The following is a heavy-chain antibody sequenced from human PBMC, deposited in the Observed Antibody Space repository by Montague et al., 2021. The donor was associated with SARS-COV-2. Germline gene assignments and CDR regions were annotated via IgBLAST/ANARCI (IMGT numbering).Heavy chain of an antibody. CDR2: IYASGIT. J-gene: IGHJ4*02. Sequence: SETLSLTCTVSGGSISSGGYYWSWIRQHPGKGLEWIGYIYASGITHYNPSLRSRVSTSVDRSVNQFSLSLSSVTAAATAVYYCAGRDGYKQTMDYWGQGTLVTVSS. CDR1: GGSISSGGYY. D-gene: IGHD5-24*01. CDR3: AGRDGYKQTMDY. V-gene: IGHV4-61*08.